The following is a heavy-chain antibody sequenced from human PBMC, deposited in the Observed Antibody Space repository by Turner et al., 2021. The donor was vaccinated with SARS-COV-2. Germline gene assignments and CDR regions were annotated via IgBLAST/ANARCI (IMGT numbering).Heavy chain of an antibody. CDR1: GFIFDDYA. CDR2: ISWSGDSL. V-gene: IGHV3-9*01. CDR3: AKDGDSGGSLAYFES. D-gene: IGHD2-15*01. Sequence: EVQLVESGGGWVQPGESLRLSCAASGFIFDDYAMHWVRQTPGKGLEWVSGISWSGDSLRYADSVRGRFTVSRDSAKNSLYLQLDFLRIEVTAFYYCAKDGDSGGSLAYFESWGQGTLVTVSS. J-gene: IGHJ4*02.